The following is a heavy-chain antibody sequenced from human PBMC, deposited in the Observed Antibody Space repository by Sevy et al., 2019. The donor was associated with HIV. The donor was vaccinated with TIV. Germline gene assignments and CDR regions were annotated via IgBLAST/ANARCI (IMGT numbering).Heavy chain of an antibody. CDR1: GFTFSNYA. CDR2: FSFGCGKI. Sequence: GWSLRLSCAASGFTFSNYAMSWVRQAPGKGLEWVSTFSFGCGKINYADSVKGRFTISRDNSKNTLYLQMNSLRAEDTDLYYCAREGCSKPHDYWGQGTLVTVSS. J-gene: IGHJ4*02. CDR3: AREGCSKPHDY. D-gene: IGHD2-2*01. V-gene: IGHV3-23*01.